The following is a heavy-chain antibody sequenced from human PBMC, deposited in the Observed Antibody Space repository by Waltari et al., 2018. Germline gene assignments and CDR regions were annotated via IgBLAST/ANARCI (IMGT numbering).Heavy chain of an antibody. V-gene: IGHV4-39*01. CDR3: GRHPAMTIMLWYFDL. CDR1: GGSISSRSYY. D-gene: IGHD2-8*01. J-gene: IGHJ2*01. Sequence: QLQLQESGPGLVKPSETLSLTCTVSGGSISSRSYYWGWIRQPPGKGLEWIGSIYYSGSTYYNPSLKSRVTISVDTSKNQFSLKLSSVTAADTAVYYCGRHPAMTIMLWYFDLWGRGTLVTVSS. CDR2: IYYSGST.